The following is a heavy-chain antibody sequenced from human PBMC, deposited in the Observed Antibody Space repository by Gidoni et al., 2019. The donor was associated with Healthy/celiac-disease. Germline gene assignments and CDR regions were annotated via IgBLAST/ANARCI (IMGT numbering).Heavy chain of an antibody. CDR1: GIPFSSHG. CDR2: IAYDGSNK. CDR3: AKESSLWLGMDV. J-gene: IGHJ6*02. V-gene: IGHV3-30*18. Sequence: QVELGECGGGGGQPGGAPGFSWVAPGIPFSSHGMHWVRQAPGKGLEWVAVIAYDGSNKYYADSVKGRFTISRDNSKNTVYLQMNSLRAEDTAVYYCAKESSLWLGMDVWGQGTTVTVSS. D-gene: IGHD5-18*01.